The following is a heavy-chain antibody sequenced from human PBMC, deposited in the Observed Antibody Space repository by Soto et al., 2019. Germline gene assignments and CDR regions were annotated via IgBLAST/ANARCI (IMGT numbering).Heavy chain of an antibody. CDR3: ARVYCSGGSCYEVDY. V-gene: IGHV4-31*03. D-gene: IGHD2-15*01. CDR1: SGSISSGGYY. CDR2: IYYGGSS. J-gene: IGHJ4*02. Sequence: SETLSLTCTVSSGSISSGGYYWSWIRQHPGKGLEWIGYIYYGGSSYYNPSLKSRVTLSVDTSTNQFSLKLSSVTAAATAVYYCARVYCSGGSCYEVDYWGQGTLVTVSS.